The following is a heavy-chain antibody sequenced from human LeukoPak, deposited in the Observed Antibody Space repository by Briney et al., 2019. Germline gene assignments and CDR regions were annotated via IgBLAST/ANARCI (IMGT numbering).Heavy chain of an antibody. CDR3: AKQGFAGFYFDY. J-gene: IGHJ4*02. V-gene: IGHV3-23*01. CDR2: ISGSGGST. CDR1: GFTFSSYS. Sequence: GGSLRLSCAASGFTFSSYSMNWVRQAPGKGLEWVSAISGSGGSTYYADSVKGRFTISRDNSKNTLYLQMNSLRAEDTAVYYCAKQGFAGFYFDYWGQGTLVTVSS.